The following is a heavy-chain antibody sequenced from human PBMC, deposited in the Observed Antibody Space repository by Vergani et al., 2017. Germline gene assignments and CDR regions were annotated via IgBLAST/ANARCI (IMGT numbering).Heavy chain of an antibody. CDR2: VSFRGDT. J-gene: IGHJ4*02. D-gene: IGHD3-10*01. Sequence: QVKLQESGPGLVKPSETLSLTCTVSGASVNSYYWSWIRQPPGKGLEWMGYVSFRGDTLYDPSVKGRMTISINTSSNQFSLYLTSVTAADTAVYYCARSRIYYGAGSHDYWGQGTLVTVSA. CDR3: ARSRIYYGAGSHDY. CDR1: GASVNSYY. V-gene: IGHV4-59*02.